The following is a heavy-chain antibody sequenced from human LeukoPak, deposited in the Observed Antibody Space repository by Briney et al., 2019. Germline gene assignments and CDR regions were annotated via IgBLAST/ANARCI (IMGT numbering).Heavy chain of an antibody. CDR1: GGPISSGSCY. Sequence: TLSLTCTVSGGPISSGSCYWSWIRQPAGKGLEWIGRIYTSGSTNYNPSLKSRVTISVDTSKNQFSLKLSSVTSEHTAVYYCARGSTYYYDSSIDSWGQGTLVTVSP. D-gene: IGHD3-22*01. V-gene: IGHV4-61*02. CDR2: IYTSGST. CDR3: ARGSTYYYDSSIDS. J-gene: IGHJ4*02.